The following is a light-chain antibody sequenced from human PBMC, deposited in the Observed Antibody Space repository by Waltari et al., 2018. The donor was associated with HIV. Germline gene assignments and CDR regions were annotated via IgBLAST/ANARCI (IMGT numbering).Light chain of an antibody. V-gene: IGLV2-14*01. J-gene: IGLJ3*02. Sequence: QSALTQPASVSGSPGQSITISCTGTSSDVGGYNYVSWYQQHPGKAPKLMIYEVSNRPSGVPNRFSGSKSGNTASLTISGLQAEDEADYYCNSYTSTGVFGGGTKLTVL. CDR1: SSDVGGYNY. CDR2: EVS. CDR3: NSYTSTGV.